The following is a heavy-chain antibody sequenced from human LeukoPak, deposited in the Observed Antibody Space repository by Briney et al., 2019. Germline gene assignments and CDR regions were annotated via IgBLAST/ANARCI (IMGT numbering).Heavy chain of an antibody. CDR3: ARAGYGDYARLGI. V-gene: IGHV3-64*01. CDR2: ISSNGGST. Sequence: GGSLRLSCAASGFTFSSYAMHWVRQAPGKGLEYVSTISSNGGSTYYANSVKGRFTISRGNSKNTLYLQMGSLRAEDMAVYYCARAGYGDYARLGIWGQGTMVPVSS. D-gene: IGHD4-17*01. CDR1: GFTFSSYA. J-gene: IGHJ3*02.